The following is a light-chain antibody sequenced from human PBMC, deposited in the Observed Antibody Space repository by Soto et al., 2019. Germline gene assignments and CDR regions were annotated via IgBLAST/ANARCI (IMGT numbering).Light chain of an antibody. V-gene: IGKV1-39*01. CDR1: QTISSY. Sequence: DIQMTQSPSSLSASVGDRVTITCRASQTISSYLNWYQQKPGKAPQLLIYSASSLQSGVPSRFSGSESGTDFTLTISSLQPEDFATYYCQQSYSTPYTFGQGTNLEIK. J-gene: IGKJ2*01. CDR2: SAS. CDR3: QQSYSTPYT.